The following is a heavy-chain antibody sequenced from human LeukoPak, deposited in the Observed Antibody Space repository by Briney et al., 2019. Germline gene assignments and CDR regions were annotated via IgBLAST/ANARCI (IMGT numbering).Heavy chain of an antibody. D-gene: IGHD1/OR15-1a*01. CDR2: IYYSGST. CDR3: AGGGGTGGPRAYFDY. Sequence: PSETLSLTCTVSGGSISSYYWSWIRQPPGKGLEWIGYIYYSGSTNYNPSLKSRVTISVDTSKNQFSLKLSSVTAADTAVYYCAGGGGTGGPRAYFDYWGQGTLVTVSS. CDR1: GGSISSYY. V-gene: IGHV4-59*08. J-gene: IGHJ4*02.